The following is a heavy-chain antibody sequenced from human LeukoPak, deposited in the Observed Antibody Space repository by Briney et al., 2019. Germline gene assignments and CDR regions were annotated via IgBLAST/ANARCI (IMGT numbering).Heavy chain of an antibody. CDR2: IYPGDSDT. J-gene: IGHJ4*02. V-gene: IGHV5-51*01. CDR3: ARLAAPYVGPPFFDY. D-gene: IGHD2-15*01. Sequence: GESLKISCKGSGYSFTSYWIGWVRQMPGKGLEWMGIIYPGDSDTRYSPSFQGQVPISADKSISTAYLQWSSLKASDTAMYYCARLAAPYVGPPFFDYWGQGTLVTVSS. CDR1: GYSFTSYW.